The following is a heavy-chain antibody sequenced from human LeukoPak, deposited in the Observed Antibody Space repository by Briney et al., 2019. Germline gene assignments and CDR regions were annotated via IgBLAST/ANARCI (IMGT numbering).Heavy chain of an antibody. Sequence: ASVKVSCKASGYTFTSYGISWVRQAPGQGLEWMGWISAYNGNTNYAQKLQGRVTMTTDTSTSTAYMELRSLRSDDTAVYYCARDEGLDIVATIYYYYGMDVWGQGTTVTVSS. CDR3: ARDEGLDIVATIYYYYGMDV. CDR2: ISAYNGNT. CDR1: GYTFTSYG. J-gene: IGHJ6*02. V-gene: IGHV1-18*01. D-gene: IGHD5-12*01.